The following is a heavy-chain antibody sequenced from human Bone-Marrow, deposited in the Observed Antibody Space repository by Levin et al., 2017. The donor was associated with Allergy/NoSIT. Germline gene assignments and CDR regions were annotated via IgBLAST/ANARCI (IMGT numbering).Heavy chain of an antibody. CDR1: GYTFTGYY. V-gene: IGHV1-2*02. D-gene: IGHD3-3*01. CDR3: ARDGGPYYDFWSGYDY. CDR2: INPNSGGT. Sequence: ASVKVSCKASGYTFTGYYMHWVRQAPGQGLEWMGWINPNSGGTNYAQKFQGRVTMTRDTSISTAYMELSRLRSDDTAVYYCARDGGPYYDFWSGYDYWGQGTLVTVSS. J-gene: IGHJ4*02.